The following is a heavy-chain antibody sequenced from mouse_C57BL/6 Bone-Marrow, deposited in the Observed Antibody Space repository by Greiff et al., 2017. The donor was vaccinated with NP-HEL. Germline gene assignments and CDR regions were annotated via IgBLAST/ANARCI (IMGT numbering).Heavy chain of an antibody. V-gene: IGHV1-69*01. CDR3: ARGGYGSSYADY. CDR1: GYTFTSYW. J-gene: IGHJ2*01. D-gene: IGHD1-1*01. CDR2: IDPSDSYT. Sequence: QVQLQQPGAELVMPGASVKLSCKASGYTFTSYWMHWVKQRPGQGLEWIGEIDPSDSYTNYNQKFKGKSTLTVDKSSSTAYMQLSSLTSEDSAVYYCARGGYGSSYADYWGQGTTLTVSS.